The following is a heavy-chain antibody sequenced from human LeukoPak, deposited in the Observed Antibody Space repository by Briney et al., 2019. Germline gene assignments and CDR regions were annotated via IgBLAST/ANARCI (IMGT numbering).Heavy chain of an antibody. D-gene: IGHD2-8*01. CDR3: ARVWPCTNGVCPDVFEY. V-gene: IGHV1-2*02. J-gene: IGHJ4*02. Sequence: ASVKVSCKASGYTFTGCYMHWMRQAPGQGLEWMGWINPNSGGTNYAQKFQGRVTMTRDTSISTAYMELSRLRSDDTAVYYCARVWPCTNGVCPDVFEYWGQGTLVTVSS. CDR1: GYTFTGCY. CDR2: INPNSGGT.